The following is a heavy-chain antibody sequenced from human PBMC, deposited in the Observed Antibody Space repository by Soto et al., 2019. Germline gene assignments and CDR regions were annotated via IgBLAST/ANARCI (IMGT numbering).Heavy chain of an antibody. V-gene: IGHV4-4*07. CDR1: GGSISSYY. Sequence: SETLSRTCTVAGGSISSYYWSWIRQRAGKGLEWIGRIYTSGSTNYNPSLKSRVTMSVDTSKNQFSLKLSSVTAADTAVYSCPRGTTTLTLDYWGQGTLVTVSS. J-gene: IGHJ4*02. D-gene: IGHD4-17*01. CDR2: IYTSGST. CDR3: PRGTTTLTLDY.